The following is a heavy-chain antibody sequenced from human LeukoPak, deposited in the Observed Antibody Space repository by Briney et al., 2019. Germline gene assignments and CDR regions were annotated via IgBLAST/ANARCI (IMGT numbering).Heavy chain of an antibody. V-gene: IGHV4-39*01. CDR3: ARVRRGIVVVPGGSYFDY. D-gene: IGHD2-2*01. CDR2: IYYSGST. Sequence: SETLSLTCTVSGGSISSSSYYWGWIRQPPGKGLEWIGSIYYSGSTYYNPSLKSRVTISVDTSKNQFSLKLSSVTAADTAVYYCARVRRGIVVVPGGSYFDYWGQGTLVTVSS. CDR1: GGSISSSSYY. J-gene: IGHJ4*02.